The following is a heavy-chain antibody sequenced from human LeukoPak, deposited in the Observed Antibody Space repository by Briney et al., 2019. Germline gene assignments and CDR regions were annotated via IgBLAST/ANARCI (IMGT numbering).Heavy chain of an antibody. D-gene: IGHD6-6*01. J-gene: IGHJ4*02. CDR1: GGSFSGYY. CDR2: INHSGST. CDR3: ARDVGARLPGY. Sequence: SETLSLTCAVYGGSFSGYYWSWIRQPPGKGLEWIGEINHSGSTNYNPSLKSRVTISVEKSKNQFSMKLTSVTAEDTAFYYCARDVGARLPGYWGQGILVTVSS. V-gene: IGHV4-34*01.